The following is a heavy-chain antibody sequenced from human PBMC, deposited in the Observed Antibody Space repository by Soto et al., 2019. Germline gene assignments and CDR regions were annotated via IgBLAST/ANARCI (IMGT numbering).Heavy chain of an antibody. Sequence: QVQLVQSGAEVRKPGASVKVSCKASGYSFTTHNRNWVRQAPGQRLEWMGWINAGNGHTKYSQEFQARVTITMDTSAATAYMELSSLRSEDTAVYYCARGSSSRRAYNYFDSWGQGTLVAVSS. CDR3: ARGSSSRRAYNYFDS. J-gene: IGHJ5*01. D-gene: IGHD1-20*01. CDR1: GYSFTTHN. V-gene: IGHV1-3*01. CDR2: INAGNGHT.